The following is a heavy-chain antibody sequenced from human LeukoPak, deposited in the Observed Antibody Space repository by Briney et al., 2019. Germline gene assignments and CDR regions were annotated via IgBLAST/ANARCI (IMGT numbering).Heavy chain of an antibody. CDR1: GGTFSSYA. CDR3: ARKRYSSGWRAPSRYFDY. J-gene: IGHJ4*02. D-gene: IGHD6-19*01. CDR2: IIPIFGTA. Sequence: SVKVSCKASGGTFSSYAISWVRQAPGQGLEWMGGIIPIFGTANYAQKFQGRVTITTDESTSTAYMELSSLRSEDTAVYYCARKRYSSGWRAPSRYFDYWGQGTLVTVSS. V-gene: IGHV1-69*05.